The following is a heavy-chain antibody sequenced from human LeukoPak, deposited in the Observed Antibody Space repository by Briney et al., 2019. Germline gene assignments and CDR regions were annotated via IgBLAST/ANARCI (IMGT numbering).Heavy chain of an antibody. CDR3: ARGTSHSSSWYDYYYYYMDV. CDR1: GYTFTGYY. J-gene: IGHJ6*03. D-gene: IGHD6-13*01. V-gene: IGHV1-2*02. Sequence: ASVKVSCKASGYTFTGYYMHWVRQAPGQGLEWMGWINPNSGGTNYAQKFQGRVTMTRDTSISTAYMELRSLRSDDTAVYYCARGTSHSSSWYDYYYYYMDVWGKGTTVTVSS. CDR2: INPNSGGT.